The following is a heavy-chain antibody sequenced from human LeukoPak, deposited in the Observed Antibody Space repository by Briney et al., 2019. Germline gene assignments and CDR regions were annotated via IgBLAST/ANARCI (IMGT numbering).Heavy chain of an antibody. Sequence: GGPLRLSCAASGFTFSSYWVHWVRQASGKGLVWVSRINSDGSSTSYADSVKGRFTISRDNAKNTLYLQMNSLRAEDTALYYCASPRYSYGVPTDFWGQGTLVTVSS. J-gene: IGHJ4*02. V-gene: IGHV3-74*01. CDR3: ASPRYSYGVPTDF. D-gene: IGHD5-24*01. CDR1: GFTFSSYW. CDR2: INSDGSST.